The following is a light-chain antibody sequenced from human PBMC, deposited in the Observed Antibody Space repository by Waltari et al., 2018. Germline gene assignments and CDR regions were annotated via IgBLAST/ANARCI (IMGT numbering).Light chain of an antibody. CDR1: DSDIGAYNY. Sequence: QSALAQPASVSGSPGQSITISCTGTDSDIGAYNYVSWYQQHPGIAPKLLLYDVSDLPSGVSDLFSGSKSGKTASLTISGLQPEDAADYYCSSYTRRNTVIFGGGTKLTVV. CDR3: SSYTRRNTVI. J-gene: IGLJ2*01. CDR2: DVS. V-gene: IGLV2-14*03.